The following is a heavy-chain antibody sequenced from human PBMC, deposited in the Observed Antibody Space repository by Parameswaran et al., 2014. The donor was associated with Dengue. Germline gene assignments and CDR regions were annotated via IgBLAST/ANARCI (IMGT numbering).Heavy chain of an antibody. D-gene: IGHD5-24*01. CDR2: INPNSGGT. V-gene: IGHV1-2*02. Sequence: WVRQAPGQGLEWMGWINPNSGGTNYAQKFQGRVTMTRDTSISTAYMELSRLRSDDTAVYYCARGRRRDGYNYSLHYWGQGTLVTVSS. J-gene: IGHJ4*02. CDR3: ARGRRRDGYNYSLHY.